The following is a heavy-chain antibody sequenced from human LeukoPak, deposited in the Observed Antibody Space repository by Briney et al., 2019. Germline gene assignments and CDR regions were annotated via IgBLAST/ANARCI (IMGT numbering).Heavy chain of an antibody. Sequence: GGSLRLSCSASGLTLSGYWMHWVRQIPGKGLVWVSRIDSDGGGTSYADSVKGRFTISKDNAKNTVYLQMNSLRAEDTAVYYCVSFYETYWGRGTLVTVSS. V-gene: IGHV3-74*01. CDR2: IDSDGGGT. CDR1: GLTLSGYW. J-gene: IGHJ4*02. CDR3: VSFYETY. D-gene: IGHD2/OR15-2a*01.